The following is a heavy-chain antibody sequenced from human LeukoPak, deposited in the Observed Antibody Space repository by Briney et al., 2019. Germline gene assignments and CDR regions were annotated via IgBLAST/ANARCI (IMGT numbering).Heavy chain of an antibody. V-gene: IGHV3-21*01. D-gene: IGHD7-27*01. CDR1: GFIFTSYS. CDR2: ISGGGSYK. CDR3: ARGILTGDSYYFDY. J-gene: IGHJ4*02. Sequence: GGSLRLSCAVSGFIFTSYSMSWARQAPGKGLEWVSSISGGGSYKYYADSVMGRFTISRDNAKNSLYLQMNSLRAEDTAVYYCARGILTGDSYYFDYWGQGTLVTVSS.